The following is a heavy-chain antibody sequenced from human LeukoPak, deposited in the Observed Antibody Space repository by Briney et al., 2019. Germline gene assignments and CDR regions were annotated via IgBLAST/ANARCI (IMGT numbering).Heavy chain of an antibody. CDR2: IRYDGSNK. J-gene: IGHJ4*02. CDR3: AKDHFLYSYGSAYYFDY. V-gene: IGHV3-30*02. Sequence: GGSLRLSCAASGFTFSSYGMHWVRRAPGKGLEWVAFIRYDGSNKYYADSVKGRFTISRDNSKNTLYLQMNSLRAEDTAVYYCAKDHFLYSYGSAYYFDYWGQGTLVTVSS. D-gene: IGHD5-18*01. CDR1: GFTFSSYG.